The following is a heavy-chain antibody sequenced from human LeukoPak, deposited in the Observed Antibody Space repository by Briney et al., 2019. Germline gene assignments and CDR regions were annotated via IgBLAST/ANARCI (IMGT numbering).Heavy chain of an antibody. CDR2: ISAYNGNT. D-gene: IGHD3-16*02. CDR1: GYTFTSYG. Sequence: GASVQVSCKASGYTFTSYGISWVRQAPGQGLEWMGWISAYNGNTNYAQKLQGRVTMTTDTSTSTAYRELRSLRSDDTAVYYCARDYHWFDPWGQGTLVTVSS. J-gene: IGHJ5*02. CDR3: ARDYHWFDP. V-gene: IGHV1-18*01.